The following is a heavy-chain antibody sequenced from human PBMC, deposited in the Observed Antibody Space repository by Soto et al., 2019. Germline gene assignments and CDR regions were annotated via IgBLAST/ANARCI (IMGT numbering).Heavy chain of an antibody. CDR3: ARDTDQLGVEYGMDV. V-gene: IGHV4-31*03. J-gene: IGHJ6*02. D-gene: IGHD7-27*01. Sequence: QVQLQESGPGLVKPSQTLSLTCTVPGGSISSGGYYWSWIRQRPGTGLEWIGDIYYIGSNYYNPSLKSRVTISVGTSKNQFSLKLSSVTAADTAVYYCARDTDQLGVEYGMDVWGQGTTVTVSS. CDR2: IYYIGSN. CDR1: GGSISSGGYY.